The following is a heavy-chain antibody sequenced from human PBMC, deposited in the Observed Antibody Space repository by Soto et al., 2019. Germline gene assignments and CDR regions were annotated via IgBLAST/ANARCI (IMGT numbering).Heavy chain of an antibody. CDR1: GGSISSGGYS. D-gene: IGHD7-27*01. CDR3: ARVPGP. Sequence: SETLSLTCPVSGGSISSGGYSWSWIRQPPGKGLEWIGYIYHSGSTYYNPSLKSRVTISVDRSKNQFSLKLSSVTAANTAVYYCARVPGPWGQGTLVTVSS. CDR2: IYHSGST. V-gene: IGHV4-30-2*01. J-gene: IGHJ5*02.